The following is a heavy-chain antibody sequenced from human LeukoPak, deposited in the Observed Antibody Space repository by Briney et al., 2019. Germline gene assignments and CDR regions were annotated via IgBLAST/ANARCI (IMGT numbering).Heavy chain of an antibody. Sequence: VKPSETVSLTCTVSGYSISSGYYWGWIRQPPGKGLEWIGSIYHSGNTYYNPSLQSRVTISVDTSKNQFSLKLSSVTAADTAVYYCARFSKTLVGATGGDYWGQGTLVTVSS. J-gene: IGHJ4*02. CDR1: GYSISSGYY. D-gene: IGHD1-26*01. V-gene: IGHV4-38-2*02. CDR2: IYHSGNT. CDR3: ARFSKTLVGATGGDY.